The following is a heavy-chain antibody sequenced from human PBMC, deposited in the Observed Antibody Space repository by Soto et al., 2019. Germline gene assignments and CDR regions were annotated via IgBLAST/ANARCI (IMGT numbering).Heavy chain of an antibody. D-gene: IGHD2-15*01. Sequence: SETLSLTXAVSGGSVESSSCWSWVRQAPGKGLEWIGEIYHSGTFNYNPSLASRVSVSVDKSTNQFSLNLNSVTAADTAVYYCVRSVPAATWAYNGMDVWGQGTTVTVSS. J-gene: IGHJ6*02. V-gene: IGHV4-4*02. CDR1: GGSVESSSC. CDR3: VRSVPAATWAYNGMDV. CDR2: IYHSGTF.